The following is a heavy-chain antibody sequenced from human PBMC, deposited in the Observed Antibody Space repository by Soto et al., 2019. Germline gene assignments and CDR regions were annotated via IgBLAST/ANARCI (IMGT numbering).Heavy chain of an antibody. D-gene: IGHD3-22*01. CDR3: AREGGLHYYDSSGSSGAFDI. CDR1: GDSISSGGFY. CDR2: IYKSGST. J-gene: IGHJ3*02. V-gene: IGHV4-31*03. Sequence: QVQLQESGPGLVKPSQTLSLTCTVSGDSISSGGFYWSWIRQHPGKGLEWIGFIYKSGSTYYNPSLRSRVTISVDTSKNQFSLKLSSVTAADTAVYYCAREGGLHYYDSSGSSGAFDIWGQGTMVTVSS.